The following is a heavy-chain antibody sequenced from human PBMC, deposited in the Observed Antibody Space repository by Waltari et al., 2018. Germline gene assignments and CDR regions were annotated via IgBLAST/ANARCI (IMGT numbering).Heavy chain of an antibody. CDR1: GFTFSSYS. Sequence: EVQLVESGGGLVKPGGSLRLSCAASGFTFSSYSMNWVRQAPGKGLEWVSSISSSSSYIYYADSVKGRFTISRDNAKNSLYLQMNSLRAEDTAVYYCARRYYYDSSGYSPLDYWGQGTLVTVSS. D-gene: IGHD3-22*01. J-gene: IGHJ4*02. CDR2: ISSSSSYI. V-gene: IGHV3-21*01. CDR3: ARRYYYDSSGYSPLDY.